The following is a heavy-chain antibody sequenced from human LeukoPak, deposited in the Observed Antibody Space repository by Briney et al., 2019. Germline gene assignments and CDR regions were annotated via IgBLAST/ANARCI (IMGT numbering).Heavy chain of an antibody. CDR2: IGASGADT. CDR3: ARRPRDSSGYYLGAFHA. CDR1: GFTFGSYA. D-gene: IGHD3-22*01. Sequence: GGSLRLSCEASGFTFGSYAMTWVRQAPGKGLDWVSVIGASGADTYYADPVKGRFTISRDNAKNTLYLHMRSLRAEDTAVYFCARRPRDSSGYYLGAFHAWGQGTTVTVSS. V-gene: IGHV3-23*01. J-gene: IGHJ3*01.